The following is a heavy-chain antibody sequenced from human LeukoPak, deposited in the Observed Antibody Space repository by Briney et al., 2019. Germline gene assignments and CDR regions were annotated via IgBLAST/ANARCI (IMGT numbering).Heavy chain of an antibody. Sequence: GGSLRLSCAASGFTISNYWMSWVRQAPGRGLEWVANIKQDGSERYYGDSVKGRFTISRDNANNSLYLQMNSLRAEDTAVYYCATTGGWPANWGQGTLVTVSS. V-gene: IGHV3-7*02. CDR2: IKQDGSER. J-gene: IGHJ4*02. D-gene: IGHD6-19*01. CDR1: GFTISNYW. CDR3: ATTGGWPAN.